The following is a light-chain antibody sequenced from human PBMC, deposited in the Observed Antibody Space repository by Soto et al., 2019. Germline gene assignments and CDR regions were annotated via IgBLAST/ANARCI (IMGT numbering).Light chain of an antibody. J-gene: IGKJ4*01. CDR1: QSVSSSY. Sequence: EIVLTQSPGTLSLSPGERATLSCRASQSVSSSYLAWYQQKPGQAPRLLIYGASSRATGIPDRFSGSGSGTDFTITISRLEPEDFSAYYCQQYGSAPPLTFGGGTKVEIK. V-gene: IGKV3-20*01. CDR2: GAS. CDR3: QQYGSAPPLT.